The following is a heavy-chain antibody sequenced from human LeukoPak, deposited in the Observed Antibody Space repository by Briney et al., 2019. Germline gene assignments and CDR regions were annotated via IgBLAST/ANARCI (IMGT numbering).Heavy chain of an antibody. CDR3: ARVSDVLRFLEWAYVDY. J-gene: IGHJ4*02. CDR1: GGSISSYY. Sequence: SETLSLTCTVSGGSISSYYRSWIRQPPGKGLEWIGYIYYSGSTYYNPSLKSRVTISVDTSKNQFSLKLSSVTAADTAVYYCARVSDVLRFLEWAYVDYWGQGTLVTVSS. CDR2: IYYSGST. V-gene: IGHV4-59*08. D-gene: IGHD3-3*01.